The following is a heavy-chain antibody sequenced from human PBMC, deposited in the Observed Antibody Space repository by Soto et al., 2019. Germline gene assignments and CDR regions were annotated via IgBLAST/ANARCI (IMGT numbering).Heavy chain of an antibody. CDR3: ARVTDYGDYEVAFDI. J-gene: IGHJ3*02. Sequence: QAQLVESGGGVVQPGRSLRLSCAASGFTFSSYAMHWVRQAPGKGLEWVAVISYDGSNKYYADSVKGRFTISRDNSKNTLYLQMNSLRAEDTSVYYCARVTDYGDYEVAFDIWGQGTMVTVSS. CDR2: ISYDGSNK. CDR1: GFTFSSYA. D-gene: IGHD4-17*01. V-gene: IGHV3-30-3*01.